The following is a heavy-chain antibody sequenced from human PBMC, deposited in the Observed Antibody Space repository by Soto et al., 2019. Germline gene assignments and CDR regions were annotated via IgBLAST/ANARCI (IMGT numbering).Heavy chain of an antibody. D-gene: IGHD6-13*01. CDR2: VYNSGST. V-gene: IGHV4-59*01. J-gene: IGHJ4*02. CDR1: GGSISSNY. Sequence: SETLSLTCTVSGGSISSNYWTWIRQPPGKGLEWIGYVYNSGSTNYNPSLKSRVTISEDTSKSQFSLKVNSMTAADTAVYYCARYRREAVAGYTLDNWGQGILVTVFS. CDR3: ARYRREAVAGYTLDN.